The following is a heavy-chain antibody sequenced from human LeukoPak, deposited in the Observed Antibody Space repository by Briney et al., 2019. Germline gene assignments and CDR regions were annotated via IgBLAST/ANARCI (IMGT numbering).Heavy chain of an antibody. CDR1: GYTFTGYY. CDR2: INPNSGGT. J-gene: IGHJ4*02. D-gene: IGHD3-16*02. V-gene: IGHV1-2*02. Sequence: GASVKVSCKASGYTFTGYYMHWVRQAPGQGIEWMGWINPNSGGTNYAQKFQGRVTMTRDTSISTAYMELSRLRSDDTAVYYCARDHYDYVWGSYRLYDYWGQGTLVTVSS. CDR3: ARDHYDYVWGSYRLYDY.